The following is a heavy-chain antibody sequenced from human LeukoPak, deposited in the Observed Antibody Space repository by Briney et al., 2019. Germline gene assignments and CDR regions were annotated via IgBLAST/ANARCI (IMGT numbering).Heavy chain of an antibody. CDR3: ARTSGSYPINDVDY. Sequence: ASVKVSCKASGYTFTTYDINWVRQATGQGLQWMGWINPNSGNTGYAQKFQGRITITRNTSISTVYMELSSLRAEDTAVYYCARTSGSYPINDVDYWGQGTLVTVSS. J-gene: IGHJ4*02. CDR1: GYTFTTYD. V-gene: IGHV1-8*03. D-gene: IGHD1-26*01. CDR2: INPNSGNT.